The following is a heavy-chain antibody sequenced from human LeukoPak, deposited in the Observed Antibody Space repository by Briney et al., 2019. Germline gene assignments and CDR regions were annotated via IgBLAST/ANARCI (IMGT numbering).Heavy chain of an antibody. CDR3: ARYYYDNYFDY. V-gene: IGHV1-69*05. D-gene: IGHD3-22*01. Sequence: SVKVSCKASGYTFTGYYMHWVRQAPGQGLEWMGGIIPIFGTANYAQELQGRVTITTDESTSTAYMELSSLRSEDTAVYYCARYYYDNYFDYWGQGTLVTVSS. J-gene: IGHJ4*02. CDR2: IIPIFGTA. CDR1: GYTFTGYY.